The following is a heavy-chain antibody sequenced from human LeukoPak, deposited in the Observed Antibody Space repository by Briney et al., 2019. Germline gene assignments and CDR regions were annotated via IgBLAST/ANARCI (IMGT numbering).Heavy chain of an antibody. J-gene: IGHJ4*02. V-gene: IGHV3-74*01. D-gene: IGHD6-13*01. CDR3: ARDGTFGN. CDR2: ISGDGTTT. CDR1: GFTFSNYW. Sequence: GGSPRLSCAASGFTFSNYWMHWIRQGPGKELVWVSRISGDGTTTNYADSVKGRFTISRDNAKNTLYLQMNSLRVEDTALYYCARDGTFGNWGQGTLVTVSS.